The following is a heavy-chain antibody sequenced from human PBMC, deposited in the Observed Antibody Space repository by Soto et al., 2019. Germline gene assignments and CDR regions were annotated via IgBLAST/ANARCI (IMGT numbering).Heavy chain of an antibody. Sequence: PGGALRLTCTATGVTFTRYSMNWVRQAPGKGLEWVSSISSTTNYIYYGDSMKGRFTISRDNAKNSLYLEMNSLRAEDTAVYYCARESEDLTSNFDYWGQGTLVPVSS. J-gene: IGHJ4*02. CDR3: ARESEDLTSNFDY. V-gene: IGHV3-21*06. CDR1: GVTFTRYS. CDR2: ISSTTNYI.